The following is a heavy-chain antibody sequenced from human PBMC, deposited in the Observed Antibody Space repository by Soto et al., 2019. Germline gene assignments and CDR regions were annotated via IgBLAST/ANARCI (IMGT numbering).Heavy chain of an antibody. V-gene: IGHV4-30-2*01. CDR1: GGSISSGGYS. Sequence: SETLSLTCAVSGGSISSGGYSWSWIRQPPGKGLEWIGYIYHSGSTYYNPSLKSRVTISVDRSKNQFSLKLSSVTAADTAVYYCARGGVDYYDSSGYYFSPSYFDYWGQGTLVTVS. CDR3: ARGGVDYYDSSGYYFSPSYFDY. J-gene: IGHJ4*02. CDR2: IYHSGST. D-gene: IGHD3-22*01.